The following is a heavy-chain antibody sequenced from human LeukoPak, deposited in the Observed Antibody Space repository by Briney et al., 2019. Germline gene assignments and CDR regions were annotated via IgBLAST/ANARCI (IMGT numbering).Heavy chain of an antibody. CDR3: ARSGGAAGSADTWFDP. J-gene: IGHJ5*02. V-gene: IGHV1-3*01. CDR1: GYTFTGYA. D-gene: IGHD6-13*01. Sequence: ASVNLSCKASGYTFTGYAMHWVRQAPGQRLERMGWINAGNGNTKYSQKFQGRVTITRDTSASTAYMELSSLRSEDTAVYYCARSGGAAGSADTWFDPWGQGTLVTVSS. CDR2: INAGNGNT.